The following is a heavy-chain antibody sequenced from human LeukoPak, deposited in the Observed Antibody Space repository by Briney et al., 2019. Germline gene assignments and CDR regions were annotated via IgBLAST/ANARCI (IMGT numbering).Heavy chain of an antibody. CDR1: GFTFSDYY. CDR3: AGDRWFGRYLGNWFDP. V-gene: IGHV3-11*01. J-gene: IGHJ5*02. D-gene: IGHD3-10*01. CDR2: ISGSGSTI. Sequence: GGSLRLSCAASGFTFSDYYMTWIRQAPGKGLEWLSYISGSGSTIYYADSVKGRFTISRDNAKNSLYLNVISLRAEDTAVYYCAGDRWFGRYLGNWFDPWGQGTLVTVSS.